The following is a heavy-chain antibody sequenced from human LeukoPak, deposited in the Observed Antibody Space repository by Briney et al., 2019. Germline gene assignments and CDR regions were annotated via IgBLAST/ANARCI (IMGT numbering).Heavy chain of an antibody. J-gene: IGHJ4*02. D-gene: IGHD3-22*01. V-gene: IGHV3-30*02. CDR2: IRYDGSNK. CDR1: GFTFSSYG. Sequence: PGGSLRLSCAASGFTFSSYGMHWVRQAPGKGLEWVAFIRYDGSNKYYADSVKGRFTISRDNSKNTLYLRMNSLRAEDTAVYYCAKEWNYYDSSGYLAYWGQGTLVTVSS. CDR3: AKEWNYYDSSGYLAY.